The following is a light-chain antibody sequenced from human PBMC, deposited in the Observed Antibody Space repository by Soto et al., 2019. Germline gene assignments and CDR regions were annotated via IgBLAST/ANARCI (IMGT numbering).Light chain of an antibody. J-gene: IGKJ1*01. CDR1: QGISSY. Sequence: AIRMTQSPSSFSASTGDRVTITFRASQGISSYLAWYQQKPGKAPKLLIYAASTLQSGVPSRSSGSGSGTEFTLTISSLQPDDFATYYCPHYNSYSEAFGQGTKV. CDR3: PHYNSYSEA. V-gene: IGKV1-8*01. CDR2: AAS.